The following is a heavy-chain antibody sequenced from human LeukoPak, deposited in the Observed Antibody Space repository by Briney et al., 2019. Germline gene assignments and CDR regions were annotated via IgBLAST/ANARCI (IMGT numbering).Heavy chain of an antibody. Sequence: ASVKVSCKASGGTFSSYAISWVRQAPGQGLEWMGGIIPIFGTANYAQKFQGRVTITTDESTSTAYMELSSLRSEDTAVYYCARVPTNRHYYYYYMDVWGKGTTVTVSS. CDR2: IIPIFGTA. V-gene: IGHV1-69*05. D-gene: IGHD3-16*02. J-gene: IGHJ6*03. CDR1: GGTFSSYA. CDR3: ARVPTNRHYYYYYMDV.